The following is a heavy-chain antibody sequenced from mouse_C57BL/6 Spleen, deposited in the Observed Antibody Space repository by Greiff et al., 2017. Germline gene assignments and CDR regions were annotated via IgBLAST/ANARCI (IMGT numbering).Heavy chain of an antibody. V-gene: IGHV3-6*01. Sequence: EVQLQESGPGLVKPSQSLSLTCSVTGYSITSGYYWNWNRQFPGNKLEWMGYISYDGSNNYNPSLKNRISITRDTSKNQFFLKLNSVTTEDTAAYYCAREGYYGSIFAYWGQGTLVTVSA. D-gene: IGHD1-1*01. CDR1: GYSITSGYY. J-gene: IGHJ3*01. CDR2: ISYDGSN. CDR3: AREGYYGSIFAY.